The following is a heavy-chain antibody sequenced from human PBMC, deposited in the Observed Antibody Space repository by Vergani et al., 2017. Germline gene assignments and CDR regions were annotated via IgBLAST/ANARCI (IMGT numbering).Heavy chain of an antibody. Sequence: EVQLVESGGGLVKPGGSLRLSCAASGFSFSSYSMNWVRQAPGKGLEWVASISGSSSYVFYRDSVEGRFTISRDNSKNSLYLQMNSLRAEDTALYYCASGGQGLWLNVFDYWGQGTLVTVSS. J-gene: IGHJ4*02. CDR2: ISGSSSYV. V-gene: IGHV3-21*02. CDR1: GFSFSSYS. CDR3: ASGGQGLWLNVFDY. D-gene: IGHD5-18*01.